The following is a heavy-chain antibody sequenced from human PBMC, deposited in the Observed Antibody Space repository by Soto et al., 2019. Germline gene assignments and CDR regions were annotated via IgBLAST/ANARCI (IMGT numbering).Heavy chain of an antibody. Sequence: PLLTLSLTCASSGDSVSSNSAAWTWIRQSPSRGLEWLVRTYYRSKWYNDYAVSVKSRITINPDTSKNQFSLQLNSVTPEDTAVYYCPRDNWNHVGNVYYYGMGVLGQGTTVAVSS. CDR3: PRDNWNHVGNVYYYGMGV. D-gene: IGHD1-20*01. J-gene: IGHJ6*02. V-gene: IGHV6-1*01. CDR2: TYYRSKWYN. CDR1: GDSVSSNSAA.